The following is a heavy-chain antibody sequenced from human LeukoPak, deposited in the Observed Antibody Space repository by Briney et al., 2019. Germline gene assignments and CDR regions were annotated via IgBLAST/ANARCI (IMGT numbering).Heavy chain of an antibody. J-gene: IGHJ5*02. V-gene: IGHV1-2*02. CDR2: INPTSGGT. Sequence: ASVKVSCKASGYTFTNSYIHWVRQAPGQGLEWMGSINPTSGGTNNAQDFQGRVTLTRDTSISTTYMELSGLRSDDAAVYYCARSRNNDLWGQGTLVTVAS. CDR3: ARSRNNDL. CDR1: GYTFTNSY. D-gene: IGHD1-14*01.